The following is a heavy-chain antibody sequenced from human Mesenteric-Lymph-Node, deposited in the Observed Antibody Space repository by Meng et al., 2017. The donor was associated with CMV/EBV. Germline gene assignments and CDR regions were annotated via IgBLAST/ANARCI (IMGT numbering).Heavy chain of an antibody. CDR2: IKEDGSEK. J-gene: IGHJ4*02. CDR1: GFTFRTFF. V-gene: IGHV3-7*01. Sequence: GGSLRLSCAASGFTFRTFFMSWARQSPGKGLEWVAGIKEDGSEKYYVDSVKGRFTISRDNAENSLYLQMNSLRVEDTAVYYCATRVIGGQGALVTVSS. CDR3: ATRVI.